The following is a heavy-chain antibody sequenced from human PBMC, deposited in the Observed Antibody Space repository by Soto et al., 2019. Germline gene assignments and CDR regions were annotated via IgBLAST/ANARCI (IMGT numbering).Heavy chain of an antibody. J-gene: IGHJ4*02. CDR3: ARIYYDSSGYEPAFDY. D-gene: IGHD3-22*01. CDR2: ISPYNSDK. V-gene: IGHV1-18*01. CDR1: GYTFSSFR. Sequence: GASVKVSCKASGYTFSSFRISWVRQAPGQGLEWVGWISPYNSDKKNAQKLQGRVTMSADTATTTAYMELRSLRSDDTAIYYCARIYYDSSGYEPAFDYWGQATPVTVSS.